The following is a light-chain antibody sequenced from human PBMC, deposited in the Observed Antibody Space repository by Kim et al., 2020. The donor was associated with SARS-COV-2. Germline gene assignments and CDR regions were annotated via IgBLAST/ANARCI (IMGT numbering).Light chain of an antibody. V-gene: IGKV1-39*01. CDR1: QSISIY. CDR2: AAS. Sequence: DIQMTQSPSSLSASVGDRVTITCRASQSISIYLNWYQHKPGKAPKLLIYAASSLHSGVPSRFSGSGSGTDFTLTISSLQPEDFASYYCQQSYSIPWTFDQGTKVEIK. CDR3: QQSYSIPWT. J-gene: IGKJ1*01.